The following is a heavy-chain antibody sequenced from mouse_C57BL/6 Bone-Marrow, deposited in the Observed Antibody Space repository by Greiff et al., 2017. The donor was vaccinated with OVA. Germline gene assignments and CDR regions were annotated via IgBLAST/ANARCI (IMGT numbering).Heavy chain of an antibody. CDR3: ARELLRY. CDR1: GYTITSYW. V-gene: IGHV1-50*01. J-gene: IGHJ2*01. Sequence: QVQLQQPGAELVKPGASVKLSCKASGYTITSYWMQWVKQRPGQGLEWIGEIDPSDSYTNYNQKFKGKATLTVDTSSSTAYMQLSSLTSEDSAVYYCARELLRYWGQGTTLTVSS. CDR2: IDPSDSYT. D-gene: IGHD1-1*01.